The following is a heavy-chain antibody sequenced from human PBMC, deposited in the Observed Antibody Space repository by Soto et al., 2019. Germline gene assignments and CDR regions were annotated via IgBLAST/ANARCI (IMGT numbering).Heavy chain of an antibody. V-gene: IGHV3-21*06. CDR2: ISSSTSYV. D-gene: IGHD2-2*01. J-gene: IGHJ5*01. CDR1: GFTFSRYG. Sequence: GGSLRLSCAASGFTFSRYGMNWLRQAPGKGLEWVASISSSTSYVYYADSVKGRFSTSRDNAKNILYLEMYGLRTEDTAVYYCARDPSEGRVGNWFESWGQGTPVTVSS. CDR3: ARDPSEGRVGNWFES.